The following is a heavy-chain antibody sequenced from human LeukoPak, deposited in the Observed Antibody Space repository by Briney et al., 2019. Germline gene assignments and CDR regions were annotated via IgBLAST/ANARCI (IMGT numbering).Heavy chain of an antibody. Sequence: GASVKVSCKASGYTFTSYGISWVRQAPGQGLEWMGWISAYNGNTNYAQKLQGRVTMTTDTSTSTAYMELRSLRSDDTAVYYCARFYSNFRRTLYFDYWGQGTLVTVSS. CDR3: ARFYSNFRRTLYFDY. D-gene: IGHD4-11*01. J-gene: IGHJ4*02. CDR1: GYTFTSYG. V-gene: IGHV1-18*01. CDR2: ISAYNGNT.